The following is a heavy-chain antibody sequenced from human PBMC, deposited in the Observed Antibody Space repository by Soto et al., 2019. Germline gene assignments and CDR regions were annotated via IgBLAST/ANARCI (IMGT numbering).Heavy chain of an antibody. V-gene: IGHV4-39*07. CDR1: GVSITSGTYY. CDR3: AREVVPAAMGWFDP. D-gene: IGHD2-2*01. J-gene: IGHJ5*02. Sequence: SETLSLTCTVSGVSITSGTYYWGWIRQPPGKGLEWIGTIYYTGSTYYDPSLKSRVTISVDTSKNQFSLKLSSVTAADTAVYYCAREVVPAAMGWFDPWGQGTLVTVSS. CDR2: IYYTGST.